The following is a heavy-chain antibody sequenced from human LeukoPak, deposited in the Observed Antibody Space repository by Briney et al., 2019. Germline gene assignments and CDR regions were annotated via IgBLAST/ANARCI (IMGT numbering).Heavy chain of an antibody. CDR1: GFILSNSA. CDR3: VKEVVATIPPL. Sequence: GGSLRLPCAASGFILSNSAMTWVRQAPGKGLQWVSGIDTKGTRTYYADSVKGRFSISRDNSKNTLFLQMNSLRAEDTAVYYCVKEVVATIPPLWGQGTLVTVSS. J-gene: IGHJ4*02. D-gene: IGHD5-12*01. CDR2: IDTKGTRT. V-gene: IGHV3-23*01.